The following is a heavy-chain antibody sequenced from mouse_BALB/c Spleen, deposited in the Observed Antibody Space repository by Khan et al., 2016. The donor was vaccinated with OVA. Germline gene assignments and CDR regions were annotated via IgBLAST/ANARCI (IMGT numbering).Heavy chain of an antibody. Sequence: EVQLQESGPGLVKPSQSLSLTCTVTGYSITSDYAWNWIRQFPGNKLEWMGYISYSGNTKYNPSLKSRISITRDTSKNQFFLQLNSVTIADAATYYCARVYGGDFDYWGQGTTLTVSS. CDR2: ISYSGNT. D-gene: IGHD1-1*01. CDR1: GYSITSDYA. V-gene: IGHV3-2*02. CDR3: ARVYGGDFDY. J-gene: IGHJ2*01.